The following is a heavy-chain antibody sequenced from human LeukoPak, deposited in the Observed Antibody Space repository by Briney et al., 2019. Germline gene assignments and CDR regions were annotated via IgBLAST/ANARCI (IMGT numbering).Heavy chain of an antibody. CDR3: ARDFCRDCIYYNYAMDV. J-gene: IGHJ6*02. Sequence: ADSVEGRFTISRDNANNSLYLEINSLRPEDTAVYYCARDFCRDCIYYNYAMDVWGQGTAVTVSS. V-gene: IGHV3-21*06. D-gene: IGHD2-21*02.